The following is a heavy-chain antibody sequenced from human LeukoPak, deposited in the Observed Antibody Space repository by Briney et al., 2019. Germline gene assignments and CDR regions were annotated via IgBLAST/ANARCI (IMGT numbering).Heavy chain of an antibody. CDR3: ARPQEVSYYDSSGYYSY. Sequence: ASVKVSCKASGYTFTSYDINWVRQATGQGLEWMGWMNPNSGNTGCAQKFQGRVTMTRNTSISTAYMELSSLRSEDTAVYYCARPQEVSYYDSSGYYSYWGQGTLVTVSS. J-gene: IGHJ4*02. CDR2: MNPNSGNT. V-gene: IGHV1-8*01. CDR1: GYTFTSYD. D-gene: IGHD3-22*01.